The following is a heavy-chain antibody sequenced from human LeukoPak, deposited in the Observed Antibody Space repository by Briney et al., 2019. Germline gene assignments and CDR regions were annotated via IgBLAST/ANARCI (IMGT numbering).Heavy chain of an antibody. J-gene: IGHJ4*02. CDR2: FYTSGST. V-gene: IGHV4-61*02. CDR3: ARATFYYESSGYLLDY. D-gene: IGHD3-22*01. Sequence: SETLSLTCAVSGGSISSGSYYWSWIRQPAGKGLEWIGRFYTSGSTNYNPSLKSRVTISVDTSKNQFSLKLSSVTAADTAVYYCARATFYYESSGYLLDYWGQGTLVTVSS. CDR1: GGSISSGSYY.